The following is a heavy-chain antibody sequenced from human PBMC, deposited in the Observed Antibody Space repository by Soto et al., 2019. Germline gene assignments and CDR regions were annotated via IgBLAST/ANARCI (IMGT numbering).Heavy chain of an antibody. D-gene: IGHD2-15*01. CDR1: GGSISSYY. CDR2: IYYSGST. J-gene: IGHJ2*01. V-gene: IGHV4-59*01. Sequence: QVQLQESGPGLVKPSETLSLTCTVSGGSISSYYWSWIRQPPRKGLEWIGYIYYSGSTNYNPSLKSRVTISVDTSKNQFSLKLSSVTAAHTAVYYCAKEGSYCRGGSCYSGWYFDLWGRGTLVTVSS. CDR3: AKEGSYCRGGSCYSGWYFDL.